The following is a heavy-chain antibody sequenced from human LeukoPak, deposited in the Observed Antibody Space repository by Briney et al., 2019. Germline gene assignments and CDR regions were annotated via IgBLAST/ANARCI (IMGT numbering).Heavy chain of an antibody. CDR1: GGSINSFY. J-gene: IGHJ4*02. CDR2: ISYSGST. Sequence: PAETPSLTCTVSGGSINSFYWSWIRQPPGKGLEWIGYISYSGSTNYNPSLKSRVTISVDTSKNQFFLKLSSVTAADTALYYCTRGNANWGQGTLVTVSS. CDR3: TRGNAN. V-gene: IGHV4-59*01.